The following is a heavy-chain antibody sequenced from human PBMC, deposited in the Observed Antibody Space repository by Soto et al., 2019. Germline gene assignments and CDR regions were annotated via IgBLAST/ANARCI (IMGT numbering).Heavy chain of an antibody. CDR3: ARGEQQLVLVNWFDP. CDR2: IIPILGIA. D-gene: IGHD6-13*01. J-gene: IGHJ5*02. Sequence: ASVKVSCKASGGTFSSYAISWVRQAPGQGLEGMGGIIPILGIANYAQKFQGRVTITADKSTSTAYMELSSLRSEDTAVYYCARGEQQLVLVNWFDPWGQGTLVTVSS. CDR1: GGTFSSYA. V-gene: IGHV1-69*10.